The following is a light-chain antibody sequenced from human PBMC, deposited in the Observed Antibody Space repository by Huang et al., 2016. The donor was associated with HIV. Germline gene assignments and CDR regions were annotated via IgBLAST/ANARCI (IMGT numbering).Light chain of an antibody. Sequence: EIVMTQSPATLSVSPGERATLSCRASQSFSSNLAWYQQKPGQAPRRLIYGASTRATGIPARFSGSGSGTECTLTISSLQSEDFAVYYCQQYNNWPQTFGQGTKVEIK. CDR3: QQYNNWPQT. CDR1: QSFSSN. CDR2: GAS. J-gene: IGKJ1*01. V-gene: IGKV3-15*01.